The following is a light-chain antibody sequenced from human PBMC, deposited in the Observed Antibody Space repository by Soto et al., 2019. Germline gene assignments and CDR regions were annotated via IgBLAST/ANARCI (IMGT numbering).Light chain of an antibody. CDR1: SDDVGGYNY. CDR2: EVT. J-gene: IGLJ1*01. V-gene: IGLV2-14*03. Sequence: QSVLAQPASVSGSPGQSITISCTGTSDDVGGYNYVSWYQQHSGKAPKLIIYEVTNRPSGVSNRFSGSKSGNTASLTISGLEADDEADYPCSSYTSHSTRVFGTGSKVNV. CDR3: SSYTSHSTRV.